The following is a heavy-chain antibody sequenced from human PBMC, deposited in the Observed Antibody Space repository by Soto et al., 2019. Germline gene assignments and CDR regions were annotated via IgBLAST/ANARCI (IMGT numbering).Heavy chain of an antibody. CDR1: GFTFSSYA. V-gene: IGHV3-30-3*01. D-gene: IGHD3-22*01. CDR3: ARDNYYDSSGYAYYYYYYGMDV. Sequence: GGSLRLSCAASGFTFSSYAVHWVRQAPGKGLEWVAVISYDGSNKYYADSVKGRFTISRDNSKNTLYLQMNSLRAEDTAVYYCARDNYYDSSGYAYYYYYYGMDVWGQGTTVTVSS. CDR2: ISYDGSNK. J-gene: IGHJ6*02.